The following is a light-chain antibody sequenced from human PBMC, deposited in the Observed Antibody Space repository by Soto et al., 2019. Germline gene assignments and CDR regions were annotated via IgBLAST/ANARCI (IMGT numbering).Light chain of an antibody. V-gene: IGKV3-15*01. J-gene: IGKJ4*02. CDR1: RSVGTN. Sequence: EIVMTQSPPTLSVSPGERATLSCRARRSVGTNLAWYQHKPGQAPRLLIYDAYTRATGIPARFSGSGPGTEFTLTISRLQSEDFAIYYCQHYINWPVFGRGTKVE. CDR2: DAY. CDR3: QHYINWPV.